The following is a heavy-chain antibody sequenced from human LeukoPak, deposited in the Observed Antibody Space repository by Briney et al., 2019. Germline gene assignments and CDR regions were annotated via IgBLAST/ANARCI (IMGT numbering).Heavy chain of an antibody. D-gene: IGHD2-15*01. CDR2: IKSKTAGGTT. CDR1: GFTFSDAW. J-gene: IGHJ6*03. CDR3: ATVPYCSGGSCSSDYYFYSYMDV. Sequence: GGSLRLSCAASGFTFSDAWMSWVRQAPGKGLECVGRIKSKTAGGTTDYAAPVKGRFTISRDDSKNTLYLQMNSLKTEDTAVYYCATVPYCSGGSCSSDYYFYSYMDVWGKGATVTVSS. V-gene: IGHV3-15*01.